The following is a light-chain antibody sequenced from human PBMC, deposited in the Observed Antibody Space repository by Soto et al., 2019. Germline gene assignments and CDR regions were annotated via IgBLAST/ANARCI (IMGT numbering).Light chain of an antibody. V-gene: IGLV2-23*02. J-gene: IGLJ1*01. CDR1: SSDVGSYNL. CDR2: EVS. CDR3: CSNAGSSSYV. Sequence: SVLTQPASVSGSPGQSVTVCCTGTSSDVGSYNLAPWYQHHPGKAPKLMIYEVSKRPSGASNRFSGSKSGNTASLTISGLQAEDEADYYCCSNAGSSSYVFGTGTKVTV.